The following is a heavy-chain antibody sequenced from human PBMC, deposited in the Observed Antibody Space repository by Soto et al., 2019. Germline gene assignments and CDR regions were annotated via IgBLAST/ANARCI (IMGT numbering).Heavy chain of an antibody. CDR1: GFTFSDYY. J-gene: IGHJ6*03. D-gene: IGHD2-2*01. CDR2: ISSSGSTI. V-gene: IGHV3-11*01. Sequence: QVQLVESGGGLVKPGGSLRLSCAASGFTFSDYYMSWIRQAPGKGLEWVSYISSSGSTIYYADSVKGRFTISRDNAKNSLYLQMNSLRAEDTALYYCARVSSSTEFGELVRPSYYMDVWGKGTTVTVSS. CDR3: ARVSSSTEFGELVRPSYYMDV.